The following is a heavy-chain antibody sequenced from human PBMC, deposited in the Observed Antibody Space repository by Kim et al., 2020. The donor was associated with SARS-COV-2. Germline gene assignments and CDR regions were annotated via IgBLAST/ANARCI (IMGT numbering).Heavy chain of an antibody. J-gene: IGHJ6*02. Sequence: GGSLRLSCAASGFTFSNAWMSWVRQAPGKGLEWVGRIKSKTDGGTTDYAAPVKGRFTSSRDDSKTTLYMQMNSLKTEDTAVCYCTTDGAATVTTPRWNGMVVCGEGTTVTVSS. CDR2: IKSKTDGGTT. CDR1: GFTFSNAW. V-gene: IGHV3-15*01. D-gene: IGHD4-17*01. CDR3: TTDGAATVTTPRWNGMVV.